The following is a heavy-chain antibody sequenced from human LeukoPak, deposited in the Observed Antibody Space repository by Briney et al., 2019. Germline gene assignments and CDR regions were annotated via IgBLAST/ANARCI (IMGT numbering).Heavy chain of an antibody. J-gene: IGHJ5*02. CDR2: IYHSGST. V-gene: IGHV4-38-2*01. Sequence: SETLSLTCAVSGYSISSGYYWGWIRQPPGNGLEWIGSIYHSGSTYYNPSLKSRVTISVDTSKNQFSLKLSSVTAADTAVYYCASSFLARNNWFDPWGQGTLVTVSS. CDR3: ASSFLARNNWFDP. D-gene: IGHD3-3*02. CDR1: GYSISSGYY.